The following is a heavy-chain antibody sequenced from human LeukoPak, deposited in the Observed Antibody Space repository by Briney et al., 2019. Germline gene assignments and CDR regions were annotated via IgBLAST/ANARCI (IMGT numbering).Heavy chain of an antibody. Sequence: ASVKVSCKASGYTFTSYYMHWVRQAPGQGLEWMGIINPSGGSTSYAQKFQGRVTITADESTSTAYMELSSLKSDDTAVYYCARGSGSYYFYYFQYWGQGTLVTVSS. CDR1: GYTFTSYY. D-gene: IGHD1-26*01. CDR3: ARGSGSYYFYYFQY. J-gene: IGHJ4*02. V-gene: IGHV1-46*01. CDR2: INPSGGST.